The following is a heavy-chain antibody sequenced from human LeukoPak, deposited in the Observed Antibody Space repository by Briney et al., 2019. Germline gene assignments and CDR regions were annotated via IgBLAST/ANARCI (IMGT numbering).Heavy chain of an antibody. V-gene: IGHV3-30*14. J-gene: IGHJ4*02. CDR3: ARDSGDGDYEPLDY. Sequence: GRSLRLSCAASGFTFSSYAMHWVRQAPGKGLEWVAVISYDGSNKYYADSVKGRFTISRDNSKNTLYLQMNSLRAEDTAIYYCARDSGDGDYEPLDYWGQGTLVTVSS. CDR1: GFTFSSYA. CDR2: ISYDGSNK. D-gene: IGHD4-17*01.